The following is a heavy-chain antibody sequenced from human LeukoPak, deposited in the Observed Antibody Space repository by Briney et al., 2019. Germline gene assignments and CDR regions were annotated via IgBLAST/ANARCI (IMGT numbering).Heavy chain of an antibody. J-gene: IGHJ4*02. V-gene: IGHV1-18*01. Sequence: ASVKVSCKASGYTFTSYGISWVRQAPGQGLEWMGWISAYNGNTNYAQKLQGRVTMTTDTSTSTASMELRSLRSDDTAVYYCARGLLWFGELYEDGYYFDYWGQGTLVTVSS. D-gene: IGHD3-10*01. CDR3: ARGLLWFGELYEDGYYFDY. CDR1: GYTFTSYG. CDR2: ISAYNGNT.